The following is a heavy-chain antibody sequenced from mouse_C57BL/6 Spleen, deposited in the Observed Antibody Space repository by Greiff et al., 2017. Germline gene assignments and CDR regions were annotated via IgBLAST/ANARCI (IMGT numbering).Heavy chain of an antibody. D-gene: IGHD4-1*01. CDR3: ASLSGTKDY. V-gene: IGHV1-72*01. J-gene: IGHJ2*01. CDR2: IDPNSGGT. CDR1: GYTFTSYW. Sequence: VQLQQPGAELVKPGASVKLSCKASGYTFTSYWMHWVKQRPGRGLEWIGRIDPNSGGTKYNEKFKSKATLTVDKPSSTAYRQLSSLASADSSGDCCASLSGTKDYWGQGTTLTVSS.